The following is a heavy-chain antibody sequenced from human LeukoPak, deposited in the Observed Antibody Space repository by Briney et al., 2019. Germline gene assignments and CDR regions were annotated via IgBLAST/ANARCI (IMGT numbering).Heavy chain of an antibody. CDR2: ISSSGSTI. CDR3: ARDGDPYCSGGSCYLSNSGNYFDY. CDR1: GFTFSSYE. J-gene: IGHJ4*02. Sequence: TGGSLRPSCAASGFTFSSYEMNWVRQAPGKGLEWVSYISSSGSTIYYADSVKGRFTISRDNAKNSLYLQMNSLRAEDTAVYYCARDGDPYCSGGSCYLSNSGNYFDYWGQGTLVTVSS. D-gene: IGHD2-15*01. V-gene: IGHV3-48*03.